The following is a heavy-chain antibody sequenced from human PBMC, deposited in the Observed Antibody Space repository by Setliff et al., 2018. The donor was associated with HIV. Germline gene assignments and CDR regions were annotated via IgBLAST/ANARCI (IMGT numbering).Heavy chain of an antibody. Sequence: PSETLSLTCTVSGGSISSSSYYWGWIRQPPGKGLEWIGSIYYSGSTFYTPSLKSRLTISLDTSKNQFSLKLSSVTAADTAVYYCARGEAAAGTSYYYYYMDVWGKGTTVT. D-gene: IGHD6-13*01. V-gene: IGHV4-39*07. CDR2: IYYSGST. CDR3: ARGEAAAGTSYYYYYMDV. J-gene: IGHJ6*03. CDR1: GGSISSSSYY.